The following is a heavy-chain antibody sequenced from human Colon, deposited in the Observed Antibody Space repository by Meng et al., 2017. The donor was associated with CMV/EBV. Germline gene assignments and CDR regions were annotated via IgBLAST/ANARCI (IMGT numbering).Heavy chain of an antibody. V-gene: IGHV5-51*01. J-gene: IGHJ4*02. CDR3: ARGGLADFDY. CDR2: IYPADSDT. Sequence: GGSLRLSCKGSGYSFTGHWIAWVRQTPGKGLEWMGIIYPADSDTRYSTSFQGHVTTSADKSISTAYLQWTSLKASDTAMYYWARGGLADFDYWGPGALVTVSS. CDR1: GYSFTGHW. D-gene: IGHD3-16*01.